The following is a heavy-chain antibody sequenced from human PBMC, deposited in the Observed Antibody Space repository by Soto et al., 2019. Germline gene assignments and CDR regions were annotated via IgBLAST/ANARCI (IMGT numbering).Heavy chain of an antibody. V-gene: IGHV4-59*01. CDR2: IYYSGST. CDR3: ASSNIAAAGFYYYGMDV. CDR1: GGSISSYY. D-gene: IGHD6-13*01. Sequence: PSETLSLTCTVSGGSISSYYWSWIRQPPGKGLEWIGYIYYSGSTNYNPSLKSRVTISVDTSKNQFSLKLSSVTAADTAVYYCASSNIAAAGFYYYGMDVWGRGTTVTFSS. J-gene: IGHJ6*02.